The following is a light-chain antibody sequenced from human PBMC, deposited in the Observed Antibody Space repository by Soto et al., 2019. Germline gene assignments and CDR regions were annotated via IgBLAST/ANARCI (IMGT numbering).Light chain of an antibody. CDR1: QDINKN. CDR3: QQYESLPLT. J-gene: IGKJ5*01. Sequence: IQMTQSPSSLSASVGDRVTITCQASQDINKNLIWYQQKPGKAPKLLIYDASDLETGVPSRFSGSGSGTGFTFTISSLQPEDFATYYCQQYESLPLTFGRGTRLEIK. V-gene: IGKV1-33*01. CDR2: DAS.